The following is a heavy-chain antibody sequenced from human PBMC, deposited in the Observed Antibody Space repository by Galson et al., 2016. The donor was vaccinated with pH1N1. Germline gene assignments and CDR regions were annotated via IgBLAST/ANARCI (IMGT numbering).Heavy chain of an antibody. V-gene: IGHV3-74*01. CDR2: LKSDGTSA. CDR3: IREMS. J-gene: IGHJ5*02. Sequence: SLRLSCAASEFIFSNKWMHWLRHSPGKGLEWLSVLKSDGTSARYAVSVKGRFTISRDNAKNTLYLQMNSIRVEDTSVYYCIREMSWGQGVLVTVSS. CDR1: EFIFSNKW.